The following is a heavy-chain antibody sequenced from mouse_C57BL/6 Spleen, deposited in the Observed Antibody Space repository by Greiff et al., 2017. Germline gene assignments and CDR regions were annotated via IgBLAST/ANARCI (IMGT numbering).Heavy chain of an antibody. CDR1: GYTFTSYT. V-gene: IGHV1-4*01. CDR2: FSPSSGYT. D-gene: IGHD1-1*01. CDR3: ARNYGSTIDY. J-gene: IGHJ2*01. Sequence: QVKLQQSGAELARPGASVKMSCKASGYTFTSYTMHWVKQRPGQGLEWIGYFSPSSGYTKYNQNFKDKATLTADKSSSTAYMQLSSLTSEDSAVYYCARNYGSTIDYWGQGTTLTVSS.